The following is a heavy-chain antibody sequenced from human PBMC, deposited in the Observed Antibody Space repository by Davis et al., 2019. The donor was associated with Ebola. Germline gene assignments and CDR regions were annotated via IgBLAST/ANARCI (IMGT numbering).Heavy chain of an antibody. CDR3: ARLSAPNYYYYYMDV. Sequence: PGGSLRLSCKGSGYSFTSYWIGWVRQMPGKGLEWMGIIYPGDSDTRYSPSFQGQVTISADKSITTAYLQWSSLKASDTAMYYCARLSAPNYYYYYMDVWGKGTTVTVSS. CDR1: GYSFTSYW. V-gene: IGHV5-51*01. J-gene: IGHJ6*03. D-gene: IGHD2-2*01. CDR2: IYPGDSDT.